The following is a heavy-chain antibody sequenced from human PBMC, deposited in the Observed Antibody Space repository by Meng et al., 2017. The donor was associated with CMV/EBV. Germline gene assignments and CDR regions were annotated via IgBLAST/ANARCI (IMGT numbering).Heavy chain of an antibody. CDR3: ARDMTGFDY. V-gene: IGHV4-59*01. CDR2: IYYSGST. D-gene: IGHD1-14*01. J-gene: IGHJ4*02. CDR1: GGSISSYY. Sequence: SQTLSLTCTVSGGSISSYYWSWIRQPPGKGLEWIGYIYYSGSTNYNPSLKSRVTISVDTSKNQFSLKLSSVTAADTAVYYCARDMTGFDYWGQGTLVTVSS.